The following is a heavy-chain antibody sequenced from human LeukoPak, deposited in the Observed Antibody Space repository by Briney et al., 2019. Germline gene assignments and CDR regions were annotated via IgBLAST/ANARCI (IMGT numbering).Heavy chain of an antibody. CDR2: IYTSGST. V-gene: IGHV4-4*07. CDR3: ARGGYSSSSFDY. J-gene: IGHJ4*02. Sequence: SETLSLTRTVSGGSISSYYWSWIRQPAGKGLEWIGRIYTSGSTNYNPSLKSRVTMSVDTSKNQFSLKLSSVTAADTAVYYCARGGYSSSSFDYWGQGTLVTVSS. D-gene: IGHD6-6*01. CDR1: GGSISSYY.